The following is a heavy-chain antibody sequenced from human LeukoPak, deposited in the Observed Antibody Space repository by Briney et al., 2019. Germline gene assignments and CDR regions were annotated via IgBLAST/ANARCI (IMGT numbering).Heavy chain of an antibody. CDR1: GGSISSGDYY. V-gene: IGHV4-30-4*02. J-gene: IGHJ4*02. D-gene: IGHD5-18*01. Sequence: SDTLSLTCTVSGGSISSGDYYWSWIRQPPGKGLEWIGYIYYSGSTYYNPSLKSRVTISVDTSKNQFSLKLSSVTAADTAVYYCASGYSYGYDRYYFDYWGQGTLVTVSS. CDR2: IYYSGST. CDR3: ASGYSYGYDRYYFDY.